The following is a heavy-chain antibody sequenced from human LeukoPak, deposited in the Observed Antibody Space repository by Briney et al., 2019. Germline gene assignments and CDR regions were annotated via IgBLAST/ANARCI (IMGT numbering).Heavy chain of an antibody. V-gene: IGHV3-23*01. CDR2: LSSSGGST. Sequence: GGSLILSCAASGFTFSSYAMSWVRQAPGKGLEWVASLSSSGGSTYYADSVKGRFTISRVNSKNTLYLQMNSLRAEDTAVYYCAQTYCSSFDSWGQGTLVTVSS. CDR1: GFTFSSYA. CDR3: AQTYCSSFDS. D-gene: IGHD6-6*01. J-gene: IGHJ4*02.